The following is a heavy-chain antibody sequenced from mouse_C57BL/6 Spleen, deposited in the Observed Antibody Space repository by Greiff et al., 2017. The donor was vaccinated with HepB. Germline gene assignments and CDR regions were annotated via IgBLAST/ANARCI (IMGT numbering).Heavy chain of an antibody. D-gene: IGHD1-1*01. CDR3: ARPRTTVLATEWYFDV. J-gene: IGHJ1*03. CDR2: IHPNSGST. Sequence: QVQLQQPGAELVKPGASVKLSCKASGYTFTSYWMHWVKQRPGQGLEWIGMIHPNSGSTNYNEKFKSKATLTVDKSSSTAYMQLSSLTSEDSAVYYCARPRTTVLATEWYFDVWGTGTTVTVSS. V-gene: IGHV1-64*01. CDR1: GYTFTSYW.